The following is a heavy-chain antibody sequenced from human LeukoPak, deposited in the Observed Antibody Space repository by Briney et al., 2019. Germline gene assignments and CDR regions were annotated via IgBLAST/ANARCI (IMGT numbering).Heavy chain of an antibody. V-gene: IGHV3-23*01. D-gene: IGHD3-10*01. CDR3: AKDFVPSGNPIFYFDY. Sequence: GGSLRLSCAASGFTFSTYAMNWVRQAPGKGLEWVSAISGSGGTSWYADSGKGRFTISRDNSKNTVYLLLNSLRAEDTAVYYCAKDFVPSGNPIFYFDYWGQGTLVTVPS. CDR2: ISGSGGTS. J-gene: IGHJ4*02. CDR1: GFTFSTYA.